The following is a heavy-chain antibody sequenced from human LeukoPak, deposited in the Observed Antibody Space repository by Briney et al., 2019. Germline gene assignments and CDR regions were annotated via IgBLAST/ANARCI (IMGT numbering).Heavy chain of an antibody. CDR1: GYTFTGYY. J-gene: IGHJ4*02. V-gene: IGHV1-2*02. Sequence: ASVKVSCKASGYTFTGYYMHWVRQAPGQRLEGMGWINPNSGGTNYAQKFQGRVTMTRDTSISTAYMELSRLRSDDTAVYYCARDVRTYYYDSSGYGYWGQGTLVTVSS. CDR2: INPNSGGT. D-gene: IGHD3-22*01. CDR3: ARDVRTYYYDSSGYGY.